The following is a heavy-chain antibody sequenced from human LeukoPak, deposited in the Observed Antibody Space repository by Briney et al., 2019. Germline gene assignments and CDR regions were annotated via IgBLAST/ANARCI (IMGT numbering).Heavy chain of an antibody. CDR2: ISGSGGST. D-gene: IGHD4/OR15-4a*01. Sequence: QPGGPLRLSCAASGFTFSSYAMSWVRQAPGKGLEWVSAISGSGGSTYYADSVKGRFTISRDNSKITLFLQMHSLRAEDTAVYYCAKGLTPDYWGQGTLVTVSS. CDR3: AKGLTPDY. V-gene: IGHV3-23*01. CDR1: GFTFSSYA. J-gene: IGHJ4*02.